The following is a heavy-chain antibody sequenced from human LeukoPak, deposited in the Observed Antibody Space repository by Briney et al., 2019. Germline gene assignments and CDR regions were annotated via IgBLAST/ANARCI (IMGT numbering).Heavy chain of an antibody. V-gene: IGHV4-34*01. Sequence: SETLSLTCAVYGGSFSGYYWSWSRQPPGKGLEWIGEINHSGSTNYNPSLKSRVTISVDTSKNQFSLKLSSVTAADTAVYYCALRPNIHIFDYWGQGTLVTVSS. J-gene: IGHJ4*02. D-gene: IGHD2-21*01. CDR1: GGSFSGYY. CDR3: ALRPNIHIFDY. CDR2: INHSGST.